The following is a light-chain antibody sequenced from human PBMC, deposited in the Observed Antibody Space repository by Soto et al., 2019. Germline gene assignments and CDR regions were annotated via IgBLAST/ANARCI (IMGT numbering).Light chain of an antibody. J-gene: IGKJ1*01. V-gene: IGKV1-39*01. CDR1: QDISTY. Sequence: DIQMTQSPSSLSASIGDNLTITCRASQDISTYLNWYQQKPGKAPKLMINAASSLQSGVLSRFSGSGSGTDFTLSISSLHPEDFATYYCQQTDSPPWTFGLGTKVE. CDR3: QQTDSPPWT. CDR2: AAS.